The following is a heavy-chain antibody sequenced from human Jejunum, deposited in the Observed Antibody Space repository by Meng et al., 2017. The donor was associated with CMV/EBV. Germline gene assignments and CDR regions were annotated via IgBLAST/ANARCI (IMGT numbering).Heavy chain of an antibody. Sequence: SGFVFSGYSMNWVRLAPGKGLEWVSIIYGAGSTNIYAGSVKGRFTISRDDSKNMLYLQMDSLRVEDTALYFCAKDTVPDSRFNFDHWGRGTLVTVSS. D-gene: IGHD2-21*02. V-gene: IGHV3-23*03. CDR3: AKDTVPDSRFNFDH. CDR2: IYGAGSTN. J-gene: IGHJ4*02. CDR1: GFVFSGYS.